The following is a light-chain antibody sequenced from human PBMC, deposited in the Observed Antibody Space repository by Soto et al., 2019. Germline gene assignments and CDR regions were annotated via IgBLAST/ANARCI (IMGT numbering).Light chain of an antibody. V-gene: IGKV1-39*01. CDR1: QDISNY. CDR2: AAS. Sequence: DIQMTQSPSSLSASVGDRLTITCQASQDISNYLNWYQQKPGKAPKLLIYAASSLQSGVPSRFSGSGSGTDFTLTISSLQPEDFATYYCQQSYSTPVTFGQGTRLEIK. J-gene: IGKJ5*01. CDR3: QQSYSTPVT.